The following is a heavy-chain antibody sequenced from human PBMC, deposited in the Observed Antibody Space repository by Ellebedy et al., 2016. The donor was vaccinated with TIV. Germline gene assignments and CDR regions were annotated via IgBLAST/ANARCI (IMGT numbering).Heavy chain of an antibody. CDR2: INSGGST. Sequence: PGGSLRLSCAASGFTVSSNYMTWVRQAPGKGLEWVSVINSGGSTYYADSVKGRFTISRDNSKNTLYLQMNSLRAEDTAIYYCARGANFWSGYYRPFDYWGQGTLVTVSS. J-gene: IGHJ4*02. CDR1: GFTVSSNY. D-gene: IGHD3-3*01. V-gene: IGHV3-53*01. CDR3: ARGANFWSGYYRPFDY.